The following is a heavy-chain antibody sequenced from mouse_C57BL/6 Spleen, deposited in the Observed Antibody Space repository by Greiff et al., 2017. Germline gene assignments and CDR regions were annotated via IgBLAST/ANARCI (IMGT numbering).Heavy chain of an antibody. V-gene: IGHV5-17*01. J-gene: IGHJ1*03. CDR1: GFTFSDYG. Sequence: EVTLMESGGGLVKPGGSLKLSCAASGFTFSDYGMHWVRQAPEKGLEWVAYISSGSSTIYYADTVKGRFTISRDNAKNTLFLQMTSLRSEDTAMYYCARMCEFDWYFDVWGTGTTVTVSS. CDR2: ISSGSSTI. CDR3: ARMCEFDWYFDV.